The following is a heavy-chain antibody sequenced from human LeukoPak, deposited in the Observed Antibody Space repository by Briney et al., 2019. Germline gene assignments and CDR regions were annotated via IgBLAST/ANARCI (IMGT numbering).Heavy chain of an antibody. CDR3: ARDQGLLGGSGWAG. V-gene: IGHV1-2*02. CDR2: INPNSGGT. Sequence: ASVKVSCKASGYTFTSYGITWVRQAPGQGLEWMGWINPNSGGTNYAQKFQGRVTMTRDTSISTAYMELSRLRSDDMAVYYCARDQGLLGGSGWAGWGQGTLVTVSS. J-gene: IGHJ4*02. D-gene: IGHD6-19*01. CDR1: GYTFTSYG.